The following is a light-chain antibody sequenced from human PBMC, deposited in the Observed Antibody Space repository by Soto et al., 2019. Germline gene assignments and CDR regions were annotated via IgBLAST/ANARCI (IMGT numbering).Light chain of an antibody. Sequence: EIVLTQSPGTLSLSPGERATLSCRASQSVSSSFLAWYQQKPGQAPRLLIYGASSRPTGIPDRFSGSGSGTDFTLTISRLEPEDFAVYYCQQYDTSPLTFGQGTMVEIK. J-gene: IGKJ1*01. CDR3: QQYDTSPLT. CDR2: GAS. V-gene: IGKV3-20*01. CDR1: QSVSSSF.